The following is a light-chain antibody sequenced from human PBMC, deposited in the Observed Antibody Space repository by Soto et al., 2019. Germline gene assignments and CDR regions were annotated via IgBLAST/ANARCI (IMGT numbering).Light chain of an antibody. CDR2: DAS. Sequence: DIQMTQSPSTLSASVGDRVTITCRASQSISHWLVWYQQKPGRAPKVLIYDASILRSGVPSRFSGSGSGTEFTLTISSLQPDDFSTYYCQQYKSYSWTFGQGTKVDIK. CDR1: QSISHW. V-gene: IGKV1-5*01. CDR3: QQYKSYSWT. J-gene: IGKJ1*01.